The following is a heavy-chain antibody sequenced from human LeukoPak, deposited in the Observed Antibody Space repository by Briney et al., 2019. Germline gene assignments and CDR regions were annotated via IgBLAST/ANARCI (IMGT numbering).Heavy chain of an antibody. J-gene: IGHJ4*02. D-gene: IGHD6-19*01. Sequence: GGSLRLSCAASGFAFSSYAMSWVRQAPGKGLEWVSAISGSGGSTYYADSVKGRFTISRDNSKNTLYLQMNSLRAEDTAVYYCAKDLRHSGWYEDYWGQGTLVTVSS. V-gene: IGHV3-23*01. CDR2: ISGSGGST. CDR3: AKDLRHSGWYEDY. CDR1: GFAFSSYA.